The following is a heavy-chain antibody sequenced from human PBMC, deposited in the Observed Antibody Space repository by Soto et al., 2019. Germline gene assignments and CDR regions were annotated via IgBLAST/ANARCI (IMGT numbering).Heavy chain of an antibody. CDR2: IKRDGSEK. D-gene: IGHD1-1*01. CDR3: VRRDTTVGVYWYFDL. Sequence: EVQLVESGGGLVQPGGSLRLSCAASGFSFSRYWMSWVRQAPGKGLERVANIKRDGSEKYYVDSVKGRFTISRDNAKNSLYLQLDSLRAEDTAVYYCVRRDTTVGVYWYFDLWGRGTLVTVSS. J-gene: IGHJ2*01. V-gene: IGHV3-7*01. CDR1: GFSFSRYW.